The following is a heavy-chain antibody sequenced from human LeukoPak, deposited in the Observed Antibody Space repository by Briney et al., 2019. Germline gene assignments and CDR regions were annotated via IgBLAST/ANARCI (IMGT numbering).Heavy chain of an antibody. V-gene: IGHV3-15*01. D-gene: IGHD4-17*01. CDR2: IKSKTDGGTT. J-gene: IGHJ6*02. Sequence: GGPLRLSCAASGFTFSNAWMSWVRQAPGKGLEWVGRIKSKTDGGTTDYAAPVKGRFTISRGDSKNTLYLQMNSLKTEDTAVYYCTTTNYGDYVYYYYGMDVWGQGTTVTVSS. CDR1: GFTFSNAW. CDR3: TTTNYGDYVYYYYGMDV.